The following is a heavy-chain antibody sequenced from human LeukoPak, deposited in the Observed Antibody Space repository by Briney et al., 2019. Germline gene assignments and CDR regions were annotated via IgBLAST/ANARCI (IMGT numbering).Heavy chain of an antibody. CDR1: GFTFSNAW. Sequence: GGSLRLSCAASGFTFSNAWMSWVRQAPGKGLEWVGRIKSKTDGGTTDYAAPVKGRFTISRDDSKNTLYLQMNSLKTEDTAVYYCTTDPYYCDSSSNDYWGQGTLVTVSS. V-gene: IGHV3-15*01. CDR3: TTDPYYCDSSSNDY. CDR2: IKSKTDGGTT. J-gene: IGHJ4*02. D-gene: IGHD3-22*01.